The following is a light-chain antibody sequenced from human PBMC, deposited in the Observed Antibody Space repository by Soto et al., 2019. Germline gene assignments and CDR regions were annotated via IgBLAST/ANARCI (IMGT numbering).Light chain of an antibody. CDR1: SSDVGGYDY. Sequence: QSVLTQPASVSGSPGQSITISCTGTSSDVGGYDYVSWYQLQPGKAPKLMVFEVSNRPSGVSYRFSGSKSGNTASLTISGLQAEDEADYFCSSYSISTASLFGTGTKVTVL. V-gene: IGLV2-14*01. CDR2: EVS. J-gene: IGLJ1*01. CDR3: SSYSISTASL.